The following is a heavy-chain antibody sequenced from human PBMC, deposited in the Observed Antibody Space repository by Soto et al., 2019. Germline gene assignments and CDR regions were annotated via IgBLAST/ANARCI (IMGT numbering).Heavy chain of an antibody. Sequence: PSETLSLTCTVSGGSISSSGYYWSWIRQHPGKGLEWIGYIYYSGSTYYNPSLKSRVTISVDTSKNQFSLKLSSVTAADTAVYYCARVRRTLYDSSGYGDFDYWGQGTLVTVSS. D-gene: IGHD3-22*01. CDR2: IYYSGST. J-gene: IGHJ4*02. V-gene: IGHV4-31*03. CDR3: ARVRRTLYDSSGYGDFDY. CDR1: GGSISSSGYY.